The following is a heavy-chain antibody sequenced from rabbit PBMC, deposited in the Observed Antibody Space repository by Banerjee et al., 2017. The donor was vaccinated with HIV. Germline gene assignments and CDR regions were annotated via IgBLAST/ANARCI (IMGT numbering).Heavy chain of an antibody. CDR2: IDVGGSART. J-gene: IGHJ6*01. D-gene: IGHD6-1*01. CDR1: GFSFSSSYY. CDR3: ARRSYGTTDYKL. Sequence: QEQLEESGGDLVKPEGSLTLTCTASGFSFSSSYYMFWVRQAPGKGLEWIGCIDVGGSARTAYASWAKGRFTISKTSSTTVTLQMTSLTVADTATYFCARRSYGTTDYKLGGPGTLVTVS. V-gene: IGHV1S45*01.